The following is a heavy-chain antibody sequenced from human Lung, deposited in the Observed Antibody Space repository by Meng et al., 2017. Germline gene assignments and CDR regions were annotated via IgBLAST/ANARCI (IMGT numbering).Heavy chain of an antibody. CDR3: ARGPTTMAHDFDY. CDR1: GGSVSDCY. J-gene: IGHJ4*02. Sequence: QAQLHHWGAGRVTPPAPLVTTCVVSGGSVSDCYRSGILQPPGKGLVWSGEINHCGGTNYNPSLESRAIISVDTSQNNLSLKMISVTAADSAVYYCARGPTTMAHDFDYWGQGTLVTVSS. V-gene: IGHV4-34*01. D-gene: IGHD4-11*01. CDR2: INHCGGT.